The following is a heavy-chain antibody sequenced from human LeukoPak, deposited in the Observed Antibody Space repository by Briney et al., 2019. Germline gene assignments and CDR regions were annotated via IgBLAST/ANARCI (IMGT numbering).Heavy chain of an antibody. CDR1: GYTFTSYY. V-gene: IGHV1-46*01. D-gene: IGHD4-11*01. J-gene: IGHJ4*02. Sequence: GASVKVSCKASGYTFTSYYMHRVRQAPGQGLEWMGIINPSGGSTSYAQKFQGRVTMTRDMSTSTVYMELSSLRSEDTAVYYCARAPYSDYVPTPFDYWGQGTLVTVSS. CDR2: INPSGGST. CDR3: ARAPYSDYVPTPFDY.